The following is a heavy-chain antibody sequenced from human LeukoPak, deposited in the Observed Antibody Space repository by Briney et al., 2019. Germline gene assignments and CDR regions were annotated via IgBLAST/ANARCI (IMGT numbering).Heavy chain of an antibody. Sequence: AGGSLRLSCAASGFTFSSYSMNWVRQAPGKGLEWVSSISSSSSYIYYADPVKGRFTISRDNAKNSLYLQMNSLRAEDTAVYYCATDIVVVVAATDPNDYWGQGTLVTVSS. CDR2: ISSSSSYI. CDR1: GFTFSSYS. V-gene: IGHV3-21*01. CDR3: ATDIVVVVAATDPNDY. D-gene: IGHD2-15*01. J-gene: IGHJ4*02.